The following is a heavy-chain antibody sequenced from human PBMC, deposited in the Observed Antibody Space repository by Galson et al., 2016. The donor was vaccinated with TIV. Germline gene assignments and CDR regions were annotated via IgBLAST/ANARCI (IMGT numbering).Heavy chain of an antibody. Sequence: SLRLSCAASGFTLNNYPVSWVRQAPGQGLRWVSHITTTGRSIYYADSVRGRFTVSRDYSNNTVHLQMNGLRADDTAVYFSARVAPIAVAGHAFDSWGQGTLVTVSA. CDR1: GFTLNNYP. J-gene: IGHJ4*02. D-gene: IGHD6-19*01. V-gene: IGHV3-23*01. CDR2: ITTTGRSI. CDR3: ARVAPIAVAGHAFDS.